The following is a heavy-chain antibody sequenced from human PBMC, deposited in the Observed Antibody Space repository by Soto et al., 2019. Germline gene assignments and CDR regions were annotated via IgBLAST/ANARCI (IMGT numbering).Heavy chain of an antibody. D-gene: IGHD4-17*01. J-gene: IGHJ4*02. CDR3: TTFGLRWGFDY. CDR1: GFTFSNAW. Sequence: EVQLVESGGGLVKPGGSLRLSCAASGFTFSNAWMSWVRQAPGKGLEWVGRIKSRTDGGTTDYAAPVKGRFTISRDDSNNTLYLQMNGLKTEDTAVYYCTTFGLRWGFDYWGQGTLVTVSS. V-gene: IGHV3-15*01. CDR2: IKSRTDGGTT.